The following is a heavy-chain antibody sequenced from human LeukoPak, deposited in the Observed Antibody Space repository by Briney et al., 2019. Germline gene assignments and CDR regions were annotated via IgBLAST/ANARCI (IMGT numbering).Heavy chain of an antibody. CDR2: IWYDGSNK. D-gene: IGHD3-22*01. CDR3: ARDFVAYDSSGYPPFVDY. J-gene: IGHJ4*02. CDR1: GFTFSSYG. Sequence: GGSLRLSCAASGFTFSSYGMHWVRQAPGKGPEWVAVIWYDGSNKYYADSVKGRFTISRDNSENTLFLQMNSLRAEDTAVYYCARDFVAYDSSGYPPFVDYWGQGTLVTVSS. V-gene: IGHV3-33*01.